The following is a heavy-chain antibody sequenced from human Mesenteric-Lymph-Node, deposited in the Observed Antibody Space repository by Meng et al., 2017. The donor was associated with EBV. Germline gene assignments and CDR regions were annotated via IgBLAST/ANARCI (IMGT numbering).Heavy chain of an antibody. CDR1: GGSITRTNW. Sequence: QVELQESGPGMVMPSATLSLTCTVSGGSITRTNWWNWVRQPPGKGLEWIGEIYHSGRTNCKPSLQSRVTMSVDKSQNHFSLKLTSVTAADTAVYYCAGASDISGYYGGLAYWGQGILVTVSS. V-gene: IGHV4-4*02. CDR2: IYHSGRT. D-gene: IGHD3-22*01. CDR3: AGASDISGYYGGLAY. J-gene: IGHJ4*02.